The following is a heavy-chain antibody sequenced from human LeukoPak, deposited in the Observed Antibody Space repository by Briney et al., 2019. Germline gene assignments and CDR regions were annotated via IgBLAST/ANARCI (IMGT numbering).Heavy chain of an antibody. CDR1: GFTFSSYA. Sequence: GGSLRLSCAASGFTFSSYAMSWVRQAPGKGLEWVSAISGSGGITSYADSVKGRFTISRDNSKNTLYLQMNSLRAEDTAVYYCARRSGIAVAGAFDYWGQGTLVTVSS. CDR3: ARRSGIAVAGAFDY. CDR2: ISGSGGIT. V-gene: IGHV3-23*01. D-gene: IGHD6-19*01. J-gene: IGHJ4*02.